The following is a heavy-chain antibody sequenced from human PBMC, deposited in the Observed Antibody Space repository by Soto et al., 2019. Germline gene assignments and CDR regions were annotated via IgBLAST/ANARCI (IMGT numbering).Heavy chain of an antibody. CDR3: ARASTVNTAERFDS. Sequence: QVQLQESGPGLLKPSQTLSLTCTVSGGSISSDDYYWSWIRQPPGKRLEWIGYISYSGNTYYNPSLQNRVALSVATSKNQFSLKLISVTATDTAVYYCARASTVNTAERFDSWGQGALVTVSS. J-gene: IGHJ4*02. D-gene: IGHD4-17*01. V-gene: IGHV4-30-4*01. CDR1: GGSISSDDYY. CDR2: ISYSGNT.